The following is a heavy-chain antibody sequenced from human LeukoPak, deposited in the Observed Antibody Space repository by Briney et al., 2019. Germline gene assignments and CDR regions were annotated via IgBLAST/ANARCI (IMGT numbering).Heavy chain of an antibody. CDR3: ASESPLPGQPDAHIGLDV. V-gene: IGHV3-7*03. CDR1: GFTFSNYW. J-gene: IGHJ6*02. Sequence: GGSLRLSRAASGFTFSNYWMSWVRQAPGKGLEWVANIKQDGSEKYYVDSMKGRFTISRDNVKNALYLQMNSLRAEDTAVYFCASESPLPGQPDAHIGLDVWGQGTTVTVSS. CDR2: IKQDGSEK.